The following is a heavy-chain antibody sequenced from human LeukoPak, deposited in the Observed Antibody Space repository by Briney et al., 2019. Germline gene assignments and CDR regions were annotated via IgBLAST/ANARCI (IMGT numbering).Heavy chain of an antibody. Sequence: SGPALVKPTQTLTLTCTFSGFSLSTSGMCVSWIRQPPGKALEWLARIDWDDDKYYSTSLKTRLTISKDTSKNQVVLTMTNMDPVDTATYYCAHRRRDYYDSSGHYFDYWGQGTLVTVSS. J-gene: IGHJ4*02. CDR1: GFSLSTSGMC. CDR2: IDWDDDK. V-gene: IGHV2-70*11. D-gene: IGHD3-22*01. CDR3: AHRRRDYYDSSGHYFDY.